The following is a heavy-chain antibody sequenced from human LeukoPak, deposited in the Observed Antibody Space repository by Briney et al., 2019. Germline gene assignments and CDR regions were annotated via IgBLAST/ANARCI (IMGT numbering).Heavy chain of an antibody. CDR1: GYTFTGYY. CDR3: ARLPIDGYTPRYYYYGMDV. Sequence: GASVKVSCKASGYTFTGYYMHWVRQAPGQGLEWMGWINPNSGGTNYAQKFQGRVTMTRDTSISTAYMELSRLRSDDTAVYYCARLPIDGYTPRYYYYGMDVWGQGTTVTVSS. CDR2: INPNSGGT. V-gene: IGHV1-2*02. D-gene: IGHD5-24*01. J-gene: IGHJ6*02.